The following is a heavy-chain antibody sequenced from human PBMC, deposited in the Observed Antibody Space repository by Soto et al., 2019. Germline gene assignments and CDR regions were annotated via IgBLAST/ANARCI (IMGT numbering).Heavy chain of an antibody. J-gene: IGHJ4*02. CDR1: GGTFSSYA. CDR3: ATPKTYYYDSSGYYQAYYFDY. V-gene: IGHV1-69*12. Sequence: QVQLVQSGAEVKKPGSSVKVSCKASGGTFSSYAISWVRQAPGQGLEWMGGIIPIFGTANYAQKFQGRVTITADESTSTAYMELSSLRSEDTAVYYCATPKTYYYDSSGYYQAYYFDYWGQGTLVTVSS. CDR2: IIPIFGTA. D-gene: IGHD3-22*01.